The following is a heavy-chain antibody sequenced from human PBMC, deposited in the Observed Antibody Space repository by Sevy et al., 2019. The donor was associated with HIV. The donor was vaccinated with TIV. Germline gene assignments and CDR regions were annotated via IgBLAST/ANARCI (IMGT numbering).Heavy chain of an antibody. CDR3: ARDRLVFGYSSGWYQGEVVPIDY. CDR2: ISAYNGNT. J-gene: IGHJ4*02. D-gene: IGHD6-19*01. Sequence: ASVKVSCKASGYTFTSYGISWVRQAPGQGLEWMGWISAYNGNTNYAQKLQGRVTMTTDTSTSKAYMELRSLRSDDTAVYYCARDRLVFGYSSGWYQGEVVPIDYWGQGTLVTVSS. CDR1: GYTFTSYG. V-gene: IGHV1-18*01.